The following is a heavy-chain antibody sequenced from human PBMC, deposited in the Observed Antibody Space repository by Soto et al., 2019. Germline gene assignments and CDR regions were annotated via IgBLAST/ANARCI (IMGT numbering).Heavy chain of an antibody. CDR1: GGTFSSYA. D-gene: IGHD1-20*01. J-gene: IGHJ4*02. Sequence: SVKVSCKASGGTFSSYAISWVRQAPGQGLEWMGGIIPIFGTANYAQKFQGRVTITADKSTSTAYMELSSLRSEDTAVYYCARDREGNWIDPGFDNWGEGTLVTVSS. V-gene: IGHV1-69*06. CDR2: IIPIFGTA. CDR3: ARDREGNWIDPGFDN.